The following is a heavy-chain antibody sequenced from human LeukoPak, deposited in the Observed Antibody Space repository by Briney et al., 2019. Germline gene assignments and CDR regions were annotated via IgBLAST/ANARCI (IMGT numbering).Heavy chain of an antibody. J-gene: IGHJ4*02. D-gene: IGHD3-3*01. Sequence: GESLKISCKASGYDFTDYWIGWVRQMPGKGLECMGIIYPGDPETRYSPSFEGQVTISADKSISTAYLQWSSLKASDTAMYYCASYDFWSGYSTANWGQGTLVTVSS. V-gene: IGHV5-51*01. CDR1: GYDFTDYW. CDR3: ASYDFWSGYSTAN. CDR2: IYPGDPET.